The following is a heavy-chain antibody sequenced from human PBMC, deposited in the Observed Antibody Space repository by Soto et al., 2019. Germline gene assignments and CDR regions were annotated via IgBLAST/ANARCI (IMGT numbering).Heavy chain of an antibody. Sequence: SETLSLTCAVSGDSIGGYYWNWIRQPPGKGLEWLAHIYGDGSANCNPSLKSRVAISADSSKNQVSLTLRSVTAADTAVYFCAREIPIVTGYYMGPDYWGPAIMVTAS. CDR1: GDSIGGYY. D-gene: IGHD3-9*01. CDR3: AREIPIVTGYYMGPDY. J-gene: IGHJ4*02. CDR2: IYGDGSA. V-gene: IGHV4-59*01.